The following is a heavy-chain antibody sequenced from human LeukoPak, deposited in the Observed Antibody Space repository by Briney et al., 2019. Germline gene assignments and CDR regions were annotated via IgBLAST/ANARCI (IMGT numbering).Heavy chain of an antibody. CDR2: ISYDGSNK. V-gene: IGHV3-30-3*01. CDR3: ARGGSTYFDS. D-gene: IGHD3-16*01. Sequence: QTGRSLRLSCAASGFTFSSYAMHWVRQAPGKGLEWVAVISYDGSNKYYADSVKGRFTISRDNAKNTLYLQMDTLRGEDTAVYYCARGGSTYFDSWGHGTLVTVSS. CDR1: GFTFSSYA. J-gene: IGHJ4*01.